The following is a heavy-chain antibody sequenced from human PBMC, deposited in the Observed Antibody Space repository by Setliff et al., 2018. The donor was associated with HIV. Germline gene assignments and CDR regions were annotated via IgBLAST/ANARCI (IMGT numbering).Heavy chain of an antibody. CDR2: IEQDGSKK. CDR3: VKLYYYDSSGYGGVATDS. Sequence: PGGSLRLSCAVSGFTFSTYGMHWVRQAPVKGLEWVTFIEQDGSKKFYADSGKGRFTISRDNSKNTLFLQMSSLRPEDTAVYYCVKLYYYDSSGYGGVATDSWGQGTLVTVSS. CDR1: GFTFSTYG. D-gene: IGHD3-22*01. V-gene: IGHV3-30*02. J-gene: IGHJ4*02.